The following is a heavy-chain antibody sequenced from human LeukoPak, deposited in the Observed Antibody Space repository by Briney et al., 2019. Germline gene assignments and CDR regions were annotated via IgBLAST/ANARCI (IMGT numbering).Heavy chain of an antibody. D-gene: IGHD2-2*01. Sequence: RGSLRLSCAASGYTFSSYSMNWVRQAPGKGLEWVSSISSSNGYIYYADTLKGRFTISRDNSKNTLYLQRNSLRAEDTAVYYCAREGYCSSTSCREYFQHWGQGTLVTVSS. V-gene: IGHV3-21*01. J-gene: IGHJ1*01. CDR1: GYTFSSYS. CDR3: AREGYCSSTSCREYFQH. CDR2: ISSSNGYI.